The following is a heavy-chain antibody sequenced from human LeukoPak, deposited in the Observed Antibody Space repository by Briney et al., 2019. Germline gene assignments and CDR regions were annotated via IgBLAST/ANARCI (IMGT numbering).Heavy chain of an antibody. Sequence: SETLSLTCSVSGASISSGSNYWSWIRQPPGKGLEWIGEINHSGSTNYNPSLKSRVTISVDTSKNQFSLKLSSVTAADTAVYYCARHGDLRGLDPWGQGTLVTVSS. D-gene: IGHD7-27*01. J-gene: IGHJ5*02. CDR3: ARHGDLRGLDP. CDR2: INHSGST. V-gene: IGHV4-39*01. CDR1: GASISSGSNY.